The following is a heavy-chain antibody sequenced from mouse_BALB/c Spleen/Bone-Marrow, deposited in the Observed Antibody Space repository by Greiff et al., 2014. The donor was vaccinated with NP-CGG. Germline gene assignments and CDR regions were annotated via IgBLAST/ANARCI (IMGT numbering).Heavy chain of an antibody. CDR2: IDPANGNT. Sequence: EVQLVESGAELVKPGASVKLSCTASGFNIKDTYMHWVKQRPEQGLEWIGRIDPANGNTKYDPKFQGKATITADTSSNTAYLQLSSLTSEDTAVYYCATYYCGSSWGFAYWGQGTLVTVSA. V-gene: IGHV14-3*02. J-gene: IGHJ3*01. CDR1: GFNIKDTY. CDR3: ATYYCGSSWGFAY. D-gene: IGHD1-1*01.